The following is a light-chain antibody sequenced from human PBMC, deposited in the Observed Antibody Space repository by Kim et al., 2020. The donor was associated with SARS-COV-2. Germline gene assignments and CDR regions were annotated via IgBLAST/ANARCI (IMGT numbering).Light chain of an antibody. CDR2: GAS. CDR1: QDIKNN. Sequence: ASVGDRVTRTCRASQDIKNNLVWFQQKPGKAPRSLIYGASSLQSGVPSKYSGSGSGTDFTLTIYSLQPEDFATYYCQQYQSYPVTFGQGTRLEIK. CDR3: QQYQSYPVT. J-gene: IGKJ5*01. V-gene: IGKV1-16*02.